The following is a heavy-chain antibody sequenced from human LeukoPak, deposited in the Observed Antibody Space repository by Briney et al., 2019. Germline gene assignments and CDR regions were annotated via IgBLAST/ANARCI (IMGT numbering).Heavy chain of an antibody. CDR3: AKCSETGTTRWFDP. V-gene: IGHV1-46*01. CDR2: INPSGTT. CDR1: GYTFSNNC. J-gene: IGHJ5*02. Sequence: ASVKVSCKASGYTFSNNCMHWVRQAPGQGLEWMGLINPSGTTTYAQNFQGRVTMTRDTSTSTVYMELSSLRSDDTAVYYCAKCSETGTTRWFDPWGQGTLVTVSS. D-gene: IGHD1-7*01.